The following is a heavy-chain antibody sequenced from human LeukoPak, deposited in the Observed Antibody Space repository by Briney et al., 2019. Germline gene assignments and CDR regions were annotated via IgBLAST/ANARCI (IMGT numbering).Heavy chain of an antibody. CDR3: ARSAWVDCFDY. Sequence: GGSLRLSCAASGFTFSDYAMHWVRQAPGKGLVWVSRINSGGSSTRSADSVTGRFTISRDNAKNTLYLQMNSLRAEDTAVYYCARSAWVDCFDYWGQGTLVTVSS. J-gene: IGHJ4*02. V-gene: IGHV3-74*01. D-gene: IGHD2-15*01. CDR2: INSGGSST. CDR1: GFTFSDYA.